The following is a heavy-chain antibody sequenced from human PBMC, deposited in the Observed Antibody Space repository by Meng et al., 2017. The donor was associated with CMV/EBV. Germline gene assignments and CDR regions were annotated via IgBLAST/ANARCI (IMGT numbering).Heavy chain of an antibody. D-gene: IGHD1-1*01. Sequence: GESLKISCQGSGYRFTNYWIGWVRQMPGKGLELMGIIYPGCSRTTYSPSFQGQVTISADKSINTAYLQWNSLKASDTAVYYCARLLGTGTPFDYWGQGTLVTVSS. J-gene: IGHJ4*02. CDR2: IYPGCSRT. CDR1: GYRFTNYW. V-gene: IGHV5-51*01. CDR3: ARLLGTGTPFDY.